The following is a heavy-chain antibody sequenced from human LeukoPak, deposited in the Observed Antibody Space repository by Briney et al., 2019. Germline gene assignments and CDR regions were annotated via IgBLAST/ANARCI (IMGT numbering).Heavy chain of an antibody. V-gene: IGHV4-59*11. CDR2: IHDTGST. CDR1: GGSLSSHY. Sequence: SETLSLTCSVSGGSLSSHYWSWIRQPPGKGLELIGHIHDTGSTFYNPSLRGRVTISLDASNNQFSLKLTSMTAADTAVYYCARFSSGCSTSSCYLTYWGQGTLVTVS. J-gene: IGHJ4*02. D-gene: IGHD2-2*01. CDR3: ARFSSGCSTSSCYLTY.